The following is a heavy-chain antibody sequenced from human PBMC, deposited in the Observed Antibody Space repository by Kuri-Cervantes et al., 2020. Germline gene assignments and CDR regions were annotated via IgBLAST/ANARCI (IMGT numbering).Heavy chain of an antibody. CDR1: GFTFSEYT. J-gene: IGHJ3*02. V-gene: IGHV3-7*04. CDR2: IKQDGSER. D-gene: IGHD1-26*01. Sequence: LSLTCAASGFTFSEYTMHWVRQAPGKGLEWVANIKQDGSERYYVDSVTGRFTISRDNAKNSLFLQMNSLRAEDTALYYCARVVPTEDAFDIWGQGTMVTVSS. CDR3: ARVVPTEDAFDI.